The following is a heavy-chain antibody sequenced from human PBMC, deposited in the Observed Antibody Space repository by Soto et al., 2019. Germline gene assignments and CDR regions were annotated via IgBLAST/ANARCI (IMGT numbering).Heavy chain of an antibody. J-gene: IGHJ1*01. CDR1: GFTFTSYA. CDR3: AKEFGSWYYFQN. Sequence: GSLRLSCAASGFTFTSYAMSWVRQAPGKGLEWVSAISDSGGSTFYADSVKGRFTISRDNSKNTLNLQMNSLRAEDTALYYCAKEFGSWYYFQNWGQGTLVTVSS. CDR2: ISDSGGST. V-gene: IGHV3-23*01. D-gene: IGHD6-13*01.